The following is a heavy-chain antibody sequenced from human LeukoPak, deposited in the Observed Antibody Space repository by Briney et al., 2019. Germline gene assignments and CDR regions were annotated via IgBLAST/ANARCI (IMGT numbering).Heavy chain of an antibody. D-gene: IGHD2-2*01. CDR3: ARDYVVPAASRVYYYYYGMDV. V-gene: IGHV4-30-4*01. CDR2: IYYSGST. Sequence: SETLSLTCIVSGGSISSGDYYWSWIRQPPGKGLEWIGYIYYSGSTYYNPSLKSRVTISVDTSKNQFSLKLSSVTAADTAVYYCARDYVVPAASRVYYYYYGMDVWGQGTTVTVSS. J-gene: IGHJ6*02. CDR1: GGSISSGDYY.